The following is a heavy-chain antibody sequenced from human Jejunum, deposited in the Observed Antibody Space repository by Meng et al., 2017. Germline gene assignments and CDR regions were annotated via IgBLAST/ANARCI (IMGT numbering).Heavy chain of an antibody. CDR1: GGSMNSAGHY. Sequence: QVQQQESGPGLAKPAQTLSLTCTVSGGSMNSAGHYWSWIRQDPGKGLEWIGYIHYSGGTYYNPSLKSRVTISVDTSKNQFSLKLNSVSAADTAVYYCARATAGNSEYFQNWGQGTLVTVSS. D-gene: IGHD4-23*01. V-gene: IGHV4-31*03. CDR3: ARATAGNSEYFQN. CDR2: IHYSGGT. J-gene: IGHJ1*01.